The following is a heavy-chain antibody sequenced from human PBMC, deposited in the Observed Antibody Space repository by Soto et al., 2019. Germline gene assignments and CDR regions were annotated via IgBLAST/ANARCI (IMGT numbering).Heavy chain of an antibody. J-gene: IGHJ4*02. D-gene: IGHD6-13*01. CDR1: GGSIGNSY. Sequence: QVQLQESGPGLVKPSETLSLTCTVSGGSIGNSYWSWIRQSPGKGLEWIGYIYYSGSSNYNPSLKSRVSISLDTSKNQFSLKLSSVTAADTAVYYCARHSSSWPIFDYWGQGTLVIVSS. V-gene: IGHV4-59*08. CDR2: IYYSGSS. CDR3: ARHSSSWPIFDY.